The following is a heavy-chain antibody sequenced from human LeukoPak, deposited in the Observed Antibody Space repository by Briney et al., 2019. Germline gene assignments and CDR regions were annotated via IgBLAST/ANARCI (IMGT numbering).Heavy chain of an antibody. Sequence: AETLSLTCAVYGGSFSGYYWSWIRQPPGKGLEWIGEINHSGSTNYNPSLKSRVTISVDTSKNQFSLKLSSVTAADTAVYYRASVGYYDSSGYPHEIWGQGTMVTVSS. V-gene: IGHV4-34*01. CDR3: ASVGYYDSSGYPHEI. CDR2: INHSGST. J-gene: IGHJ3*02. D-gene: IGHD3-22*01. CDR1: GGSFSGYY.